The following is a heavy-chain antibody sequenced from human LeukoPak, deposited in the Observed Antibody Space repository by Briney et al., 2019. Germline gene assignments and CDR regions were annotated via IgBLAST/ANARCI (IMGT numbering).Heavy chain of an antibody. V-gene: IGHV3-33*01. CDR3: ARSGRFYDYDPYNWFDP. CDR1: GFTFSSYG. J-gene: IGHJ5*02. D-gene: IGHD3-22*01. Sequence: GGSLRLSCAASGFTFSSYGMHWVRQAPGKGLEWVAVIWYDGSNKYYADSVKGRFTIPRDISKNTLYLQMNSLRAEDTAVYYCARSGRFYDYDPYNWFDPWGQGTLVTVSS. CDR2: IWYDGSNK.